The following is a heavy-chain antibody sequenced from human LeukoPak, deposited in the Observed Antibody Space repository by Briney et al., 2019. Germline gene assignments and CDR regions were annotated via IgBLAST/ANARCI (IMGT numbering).Heavy chain of an antibody. J-gene: IGHJ6*02. CDR3: ARDRGFIDSPLPQTKYGMDV. V-gene: IGHV4-59*12. CDR1: GGSISSYY. Sequence: SETLSLTCTVSGGSISSYYWSWIRQPPGKGLEWIGYIYYSGSTNYNPSLKSRVTISVDTSKNQFSLQLNSVTPEDTAVYYCARDRGFIDSPLPQTKYGMDVWGQGTTVTVSS. CDR2: IYYSGST. D-gene: IGHD3-22*01.